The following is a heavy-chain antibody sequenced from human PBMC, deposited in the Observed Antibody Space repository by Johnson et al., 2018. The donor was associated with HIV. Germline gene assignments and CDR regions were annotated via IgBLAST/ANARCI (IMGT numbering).Heavy chain of an antibody. CDR2: ISYDGSNK. D-gene: IGHD4-17*01. CDR1: GFTFSSYA. Sequence: VQLVESGGGVVQPGRSLRLSCAASGFTFSSYAMHWVRQAPGKGLEWVAVISYDGSNKYYADSVKGRFTISSDNSKNTLYLQMNSLRAEDTAVYYCARGGLGDYVVAFDIWGQGTMVTVSS. CDR3: ARGGLGDYVVAFDI. J-gene: IGHJ3*02. V-gene: IGHV3-30-3*01.